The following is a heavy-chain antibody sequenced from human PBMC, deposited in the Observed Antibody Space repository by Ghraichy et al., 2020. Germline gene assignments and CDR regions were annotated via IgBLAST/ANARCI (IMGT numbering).Heavy chain of an antibody. CDR2: ISAYNDNT. J-gene: IGHJ4*01. D-gene: IGHD4-17*01. Sequence: ASVKVSCKICRDSFSTPVMSSVRQAPVQGLEWMGSISAYNDNTKYAEQLQGRVTLTTDTSTTTDSIELMGLRSDDTAVYYCARGFHDYGDPIPFAFWGHGTL. CDR1: RDSFSTPV. CDR3: ARGFHDYGDPIPFAF. V-gene: IGHV1-18*01.